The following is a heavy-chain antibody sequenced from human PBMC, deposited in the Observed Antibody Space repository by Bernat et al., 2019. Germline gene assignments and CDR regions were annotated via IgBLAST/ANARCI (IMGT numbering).Heavy chain of an antibody. Sequence: QVQLVQSGAEVKKPGSSVKVSCKASGGTFSSYTISWVRQAPGQGLEWMGRIIPILGIANYAQKFQGRVTITADKSTSTAYMELSSLRSEDTAVYYCVTQMATKGIPFFDYWGQGTLVTVSS. J-gene: IGHJ4*02. V-gene: IGHV1-69*02. D-gene: IGHD5-24*01. CDR2: IIPILGIA. CDR3: VTQMATKGIPFFDY. CDR1: GGTFSSYT.